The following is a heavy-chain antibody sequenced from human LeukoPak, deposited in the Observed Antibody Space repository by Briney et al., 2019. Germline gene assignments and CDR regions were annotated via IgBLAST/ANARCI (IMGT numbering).Heavy chain of an antibody. V-gene: IGHV1-2*02. J-gene: IGHJ3*02. CDR1: GYTFTGYY. CDR3: ARERGYCSSSTCQTSDAFDI. CDR2: INPNSGGA. Sequence: ASVKVSCKASGYTFTGYYMHWVRQAPGQGLEWMGWINPNSGGANSAQGFQGRVTMTRDTSISTAYMELSGLRSDDTAVYYCARERGYCSSSTCQTSDAFDIWGQGTMVTVSS. D-gene: IGHD2-2*01.